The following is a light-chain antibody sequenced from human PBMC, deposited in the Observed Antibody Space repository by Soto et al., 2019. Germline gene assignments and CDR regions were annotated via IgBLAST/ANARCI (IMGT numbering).Light chain of an antibody. V-gene: IGLV2-14*01. CDR2: DVS. Sequence: QSALTQPASVSGSPGQSITISCTGNSGDVGGYNYVSWYQQHPGKAPKLMIFDVSNRPSGVSNRFSVSKSGNTASLTISGLQPEDEADYSCSSYIWNSLGIFGAGTKLTVL. CDR3: SSYIWNSLGI. CDR1: SGDVGGYNY. J-gene: IGLJ1*01.